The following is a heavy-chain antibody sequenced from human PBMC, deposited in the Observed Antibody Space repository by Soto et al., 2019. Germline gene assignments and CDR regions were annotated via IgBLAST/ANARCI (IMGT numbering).Heavy chain of an antibody. D-gene: IGHD3-22*01. J-gene: IGHJ5*02. Sequence: QVQLVESGGGVVQPGRSLRLSCAASGFTFSSYGMHWVRQAPGKGLEWVAVIWYDGSNKYYADSVKGRFTISRDNSKNTLYLQMNSLRAEDTAVYYCARELNLTYYYDTAWFDPWGQGTLVTVSS. CDR1: GFTFSSYG. CDR2: IWYDGSNK. CDR3: ARELNLTYYYDTAWFDP. V-gene: IGHV3-33*01.